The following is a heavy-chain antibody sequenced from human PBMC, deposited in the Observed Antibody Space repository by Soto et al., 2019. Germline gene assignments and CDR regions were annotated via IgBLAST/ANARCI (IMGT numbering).Heavy chain of an antibody. CDR3: ARAITGRAPLSNIKQDYYYYYGMDV. CDR2: IIPIFGTA. Sequence: GASVKVFCKASGGTFSSYAISWVRQAPGQGLEWMGGIIPIFGTANYAQKFQGRVTITADESTSTAYMELSSLRSEDTAVYYCARAITGRAPLSNIKQDYYYYYGMDVWGQGTTVTVSS. CDR1: GGTFSSYA. V-gene: IGHV1-69*13. D-gene: IGHD3-10*01. J-gene: IGHJ6*02.